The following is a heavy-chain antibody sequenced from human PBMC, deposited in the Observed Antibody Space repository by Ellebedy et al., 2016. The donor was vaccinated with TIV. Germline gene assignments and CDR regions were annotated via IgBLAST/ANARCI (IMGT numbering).Heavy chain of an antibody. V-gene: IGHV5-51*01. CDR1: GYSFTSYW. CDR2: IYPGDSDT. Sequence: KVSCXGSGYSFTSYWIGWVRQMPGKGLEWMGIIYPGDSDTTYSPSFQGQVTVSADKSISTAYLQWSSLKASDTAIYYCARHEGRGLHPGGTTWDWGQGTLVTVSS. CDR3: ARHEGRGLHPGGTTWD. J-gene: IGHJ4*02. D-gene: IGHD1-1*01.